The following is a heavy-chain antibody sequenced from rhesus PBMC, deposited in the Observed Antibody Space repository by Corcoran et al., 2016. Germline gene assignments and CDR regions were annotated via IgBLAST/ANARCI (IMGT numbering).Heavy chain of an antibody. D-gene: IGHD6-25*01. CDR2: INSGGDST. CDR3: AKVGGSWGY. V-gene: IGHV3S42*01. J-gene: IGHJ4*01. CDR1: GFTFSRYC. Sequence: EVQLVVSGGGSAKPGGSLRLSCAASGFTFSRYCMNWVRQTPGKGLEWLSAINSGGDSTYYADSVKGRFTISRENSKNTLSLQMNSLRAEDTAVYYCAKVGGSWGYWGLGVLVTVSS.